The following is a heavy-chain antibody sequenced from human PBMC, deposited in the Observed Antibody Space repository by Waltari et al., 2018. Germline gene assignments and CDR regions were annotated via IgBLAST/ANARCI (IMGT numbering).Heavy chain of an antibody. D-gene: IGHD4-17*01. CDR3: GRIAFGDEGGYFQY. CDR1: GGSISTNYN. J-gene: IGHJ1*01. Sequence: QLQLQESGPGLVKPSETLSLTCTVSGGSISTNYNWGWIRQPPGKGLEWMGNMQYRGSTFINPSRESRVTISLDTWKNQFSLRLSSVGAADTAVYFCGRIAFGDEGGYFQYWGQGTLVTVSS. V-gene: IGHV4-39*01. CDR2: MQYRGST.